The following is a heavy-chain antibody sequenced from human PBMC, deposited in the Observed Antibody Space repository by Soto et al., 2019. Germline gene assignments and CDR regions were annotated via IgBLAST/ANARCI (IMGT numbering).Heavy chain of an antibody. D-gene: IGHD6-13*01. CDR2: IYHSGNT. V-gene: IGHV4-4*02. J-gene: IGHJ5*02. CDR3: VRDVPAAGTDWFDP. CDR1: GDLLSSRNW. Sequence: PSETLSLTCTVSGDLLSSRNWWTWLRQSPGKGLEWIAEIYHSGNTNYNPSLKGRVTMSVDKSKNQFSLNLASVTAADTAVYYCVRDVPAAGTDWFDPWGQGTLVTVSS.